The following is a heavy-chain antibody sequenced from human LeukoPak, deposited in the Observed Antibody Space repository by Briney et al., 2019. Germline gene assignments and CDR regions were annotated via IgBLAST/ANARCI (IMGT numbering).Heavy chain of an antibody. D-gene: IGHD3-22*01. V-gene: IGHV3-21*01. Sequence: PGGSLRLSCAASGFTFSSYSMNWVRQAPGKGLEWVSSISSSSSYIYYADSVKGRFTISRDNAENSLYLQMNSLRAEDTAVYYCARFPDYDSSGYYLDYWGQGTLVTVSS. J-gene: IGHJ4*02. CDR2: ISSSSSYI. CDR3: ARFPDYDSSGYYLDY. CDR1: GFTFSSYS.